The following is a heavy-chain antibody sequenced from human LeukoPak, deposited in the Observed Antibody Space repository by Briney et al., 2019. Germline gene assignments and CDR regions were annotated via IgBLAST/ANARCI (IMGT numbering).Heavy chain of an antibody. V-gene: IGHV3-23*01. CDR3: ARPIAVAGTSPYYYYGMDV. D-gene: IGHD6-19*01. CDR1: GFTFSSYA. Sequence: GGSLRLSCAASGFTFSSYAMSWVRQAPGKGLEWVSAISGSGGSTYYADSVKGRFTISRDNSKNTLYLQMNSLRAEDTAVYYCARPIAVAGTSPYYYYGMDVWGQGTTVTVSS. J-gene: IGHJ6*02. CDR2: ISGSGGST.